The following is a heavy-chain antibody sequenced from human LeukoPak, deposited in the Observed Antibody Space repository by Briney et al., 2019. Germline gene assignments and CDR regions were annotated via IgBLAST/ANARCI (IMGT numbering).Heavy chain of an antibody. CDR2: MTGNGVNI. D-gene: IGHD2-2*01. CDR3: AGQYQLLSNAFDI. V-gene: IGHV3-23*01. J-gene: IGHJ3*02. Sequence: PGGSLRLSCVASGFSFDAYWMTWVRKAPGKGLEWVSDMTGNGVNIYYADSVKGRFIISRDNSKNTLYLQMNSLRAEDTAVYYCAGQYQLLSNAFDIWGQGTMVTVSS. CDR1: GFSFDAYW.